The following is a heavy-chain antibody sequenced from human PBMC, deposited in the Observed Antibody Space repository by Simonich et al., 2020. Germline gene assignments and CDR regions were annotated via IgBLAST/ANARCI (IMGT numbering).Heavy chain of an antibody. D-gene: IGHD1-1*01. CDR2: IRAYKGNK. V-gene: IGHV1-18*01. J-gene: IGHJ3*02. Sequence: QVQLVQSGAEVKKPGASVKVSCKASGYTFTSYGISWVRQAPGQGLEWMGWIRAYKGNKNDAQKLQGRVTMTTDTSTSTAYMELRSLRSDDTAVYYCARSTTGTTAFDIWGQGTMVTVSS. CDR1: GYTFTSYG. CDR3: ARSTTGTTAFDI.